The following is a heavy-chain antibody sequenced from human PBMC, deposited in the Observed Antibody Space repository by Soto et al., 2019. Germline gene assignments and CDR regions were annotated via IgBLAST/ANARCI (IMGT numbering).Heavy chain of an antibody. CDR2: IIPISGTE. J-gene: IGHJ6*02. Sequence: QVQLVQSGAEVKKPGSSVKVSCKASGGTFSSYAISWVRQAPGQGLEWMGGIIPISGTENYAQKFQGRVTISADESTSTAYMELSSLRYEDTAVYYCARSQGSSTSLEIYYYYYYGMDVWGQGTTVTVSS. V-gene: IGHV1-69*01. CDR1: GGTFSSYA. D-gene: IGHD2-2*01. CDR3: ARSQGSSTSLEIYYYYYYGMDV.